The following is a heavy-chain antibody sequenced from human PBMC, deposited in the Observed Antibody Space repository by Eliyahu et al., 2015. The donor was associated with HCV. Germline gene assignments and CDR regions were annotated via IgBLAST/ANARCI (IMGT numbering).Heavy chain of an antibody. CDR2: IYPGDSDT. V-gene: IGHV5-51*03. CDR3: ARYRGSWIAPYYFDY. J-gene: IGHJ4*02. Sequence: EVQLVQSGAEVKKPGESLKISCKGSGYSFTSYWIGWXRQLPGKGLEWMGIIYPGDSDTRYSPSFQGQVTISADKSISTAYLQWSSLKASDTAMYYCARYRGSWIAPYYFDYWGQGTLVTVSS. CDR1: GYSFTSYW. D-gene: IGHD6-13*01.